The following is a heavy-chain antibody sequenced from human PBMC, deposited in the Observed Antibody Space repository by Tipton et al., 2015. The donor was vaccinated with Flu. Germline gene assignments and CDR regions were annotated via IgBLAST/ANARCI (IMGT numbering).Heavy chain of an antibody. CDR3: ARDGDYSDSSGYYEVYDY. CDR1: GFTFSSYG. Sequence: SLRLSCAASGFTFSSYGMHWVRQAPGKGLEWVANIKQDGSEIYYVDSVKGRFTISRDNAKNSLYLQMNTLRAEDTAVYYCARDGDYSDSSGYYEVYDYWGQGTLVTVSS. CDR2: IKQDGSEI. J-gene: IGHJ4*02. V-gene: IGHV3-7*01. D-gene: IGHD3-22*01.